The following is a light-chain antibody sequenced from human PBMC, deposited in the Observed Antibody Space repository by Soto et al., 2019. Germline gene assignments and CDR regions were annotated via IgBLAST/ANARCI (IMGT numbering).Light chain of an antibody. CDR2: GAS. Sequence: EIVLTQSPGTLSLSPGERATLSCRASQSIYLNALAWYQQKPGQTPRLLIYGASTRATDIPDRFSGSGSRKDFALTISRLEPEDLAMYYCQQYGRSPFTFGRGTRVDLK. CDR1: QSIYLNA. CDR3: QQYGRSPFT. J-gene: IGKJ3*01. V-gene: IGKV3-20*01.